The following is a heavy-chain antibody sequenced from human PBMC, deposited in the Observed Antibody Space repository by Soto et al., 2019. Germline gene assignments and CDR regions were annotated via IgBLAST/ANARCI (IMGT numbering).Heavy chain of an antibody. CDR1: GFSFSSYA. CDR3: AKYPWIYSSRWNWFDP. J-gene: IGHJ5*02. D-gene: IGHD6-13*01. Sequence: GRSLRLACAASGFSFSSYAMSWVRHAPGKGLEWDSAISSIGGSTYYADSMKGQFTISRNNSKNTLYLQMNSLRAEATAVYYCAKYPWIYSSRWNWFDPWGQGTLVTVSS. CDR2: ISSIGGST. V-gene: IGHV3-23*01.